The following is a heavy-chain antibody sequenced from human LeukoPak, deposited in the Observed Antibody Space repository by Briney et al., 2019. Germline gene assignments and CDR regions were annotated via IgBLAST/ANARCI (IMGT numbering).Heavy chain of an antibody. D-gene: IGHD5-24*01. J-gene: IGHJ6*03. CDR3: AKDSRGYNLYYYYYMDV. CDR1: GYTFSSYS. CDR2: ISVRSNYI. V-gene: IGHV3-21*01. Sequence: GGSLRLSCVASGYTFSSYSINWVRQAPGKGLEWVSSISVRSNYIYYADSVRGRFSISRDDARDSLYLQMNSLRAEDTAVYYRAKDSRGYNLYYYYYMDVWGKGTTVTVSS.